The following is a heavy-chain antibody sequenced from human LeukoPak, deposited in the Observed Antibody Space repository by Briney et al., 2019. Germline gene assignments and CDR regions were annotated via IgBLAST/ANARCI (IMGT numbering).Heavy chain of an antibody. CDR3: AKALGGSFDY. D-gene: IGHD3-16*01. V-gene: IGHV3-30*18. J-gene: IGHJ4*02. CDR1: GFTFSGYG. CDR2: ITYDGRNK. Sequence: PGGSLRLSCAASGFTFSGYGMHWVRQAPGKGLEWVAVITYDGRNKYYADSVKGRFTISRDNSKNTLYLQMNSLRAEDTAVYYCAKALGGSFDYWGQGTLVTVSS.